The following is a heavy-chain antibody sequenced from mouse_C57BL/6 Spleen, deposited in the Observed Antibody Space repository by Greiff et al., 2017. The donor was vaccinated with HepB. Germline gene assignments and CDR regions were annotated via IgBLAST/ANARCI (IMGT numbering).Heavy chain of an antibody. CDR3: ARGHDGYYVLFAY. J-gene: IGHJ3*01. CDR1: GYSFTGYY. Sequence: EVQLQQSGPELVKPGASVKISCKASGYSFTGYYMHWVKQSSEKSLEWIGEINPSTGGTSYNQKFKGKATLTVDKSSSTAYMQLKSLTSEDSAVYYCARGHDGYYVLFAYWGQGTLVTVSA. CDR2: INPSTGGT. V-gene: IGHV1-43*01. D-gene: IGHD2-3*01.